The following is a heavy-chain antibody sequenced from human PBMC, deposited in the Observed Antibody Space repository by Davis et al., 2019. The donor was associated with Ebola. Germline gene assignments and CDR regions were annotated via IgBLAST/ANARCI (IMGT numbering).Heavy chain of an antibody. CDR3: ARGRDILRFLEWSPQRSYYYYGMDV. CDR1: GGSISSHSYY. J-gene: IGHJ6*04. Sequence: MPSETLSLTCTVSGGSISSHSYYWVWIRQPPGKGLEWIGNIFYSGSTHYNPSLRSRATISVDTSKNQFSLMLTSVTAADTAVYYCARGRDILRFLEWSPQRSYYYYGMDVWGKGTTVTVSS. D-gene: IGHD3-3*01. V-gene: IGHV4-39*01. CDR2: IFYSGST.